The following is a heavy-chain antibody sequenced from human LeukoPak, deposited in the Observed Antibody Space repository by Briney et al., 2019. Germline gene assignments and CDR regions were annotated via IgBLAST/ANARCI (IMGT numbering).Heavy chain of an antibody. CDR1: GFTFSSYA. V-gene: IGHV3-23*01. CDR3: AKNAAGIVLMIYAPLDS. Sequence: AGGSLRLSCAASGFTFSSYAMSWVRQAPGKGLEWVSAISGSGGSTYYADSVKGRFTISRDNSKNTLYLQMNSLRPEDTAVYYCAKNAAGIVLMIYAPLDSWGQGTLVTVSS. D-gene: IGHD2-8*01. J-gene: IGHJ4*02. CDR2: ISGSGGST.